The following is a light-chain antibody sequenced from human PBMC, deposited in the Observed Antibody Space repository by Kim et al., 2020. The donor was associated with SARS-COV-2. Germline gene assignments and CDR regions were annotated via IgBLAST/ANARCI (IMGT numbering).Light chain of an antibody. Sequence: SHPTSATGTSDDVGDYDYVSWYQHHPGKVPKLIIHDVTRRPSGVPDRFSGSKSGNTASLTISGLQTEDEADYYCCSYAGYYTLLFGGGTQLTVL. V-gene: IGLV2-11*01. J-gene: IGLJ2*01. CDR3: CSYAGYYTLL. CDR2: DVT. CDR1: SDDVGDYDY.